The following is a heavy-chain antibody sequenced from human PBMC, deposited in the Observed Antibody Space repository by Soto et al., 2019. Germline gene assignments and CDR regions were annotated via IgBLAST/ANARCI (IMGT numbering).Heavy chain of an antibody. CDR2: IWYDGSNK. CDR3: ARDNSGSYFRTYAFDI. J-gene: IGHJ3*02. D-gene: IGHD1-26*01. Sequence: GESLKISCEGSGYSFTTFWIGHWIGWVRQAPGKGLGRVAVIWYDGSNKYYADSVKGRFTISRDNSKNTLYLEMNSLRAEDTAVYYCARDNSGSYFRTYAFDIWGQGTMVTVSS. V-gene: IGHV3-33*01. CDR1: GYSFTTFWIGHW.